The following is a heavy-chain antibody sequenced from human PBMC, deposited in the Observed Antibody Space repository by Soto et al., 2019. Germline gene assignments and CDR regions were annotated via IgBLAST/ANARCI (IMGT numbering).Heavy chain of an antibody. CDR3: VRIRRGDGYTFGY. CDR1: GFSLSNYW. Sequence: EVQLVESGGVSVQPVGSLRLSCAASGFSLSNYWMHWVRQAPGKGLVWVSRINIDGSTTTYADSVKGRFTISRDNAKNTLYLQMNSLRDEDTAVYYCVRIRRGDGYTFGYWGQGILVTVSS. V-gene: IGHV3-74*01. CDR2: INIDGSTT. J-gene: IGHJ4*02. D-gene: IGHD5-12*01.